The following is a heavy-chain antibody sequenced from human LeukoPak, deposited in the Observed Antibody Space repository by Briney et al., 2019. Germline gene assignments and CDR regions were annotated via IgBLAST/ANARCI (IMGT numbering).Heavy chain of an antibody. CDR2: INHSGST. D-gene: IGHD4-23*01. J-gene: IGHJ4*02. Sequence: SETLSLTCAVYGGSFSGYYWSWIRQPPGKGLEWIGEINHSGSTNYNPSLKSRVTISVDTSKNQFSLKLSSVTAADTAVYYCARGLMWYGGNFDYWGQGTLVTVSS. CDR3: ARGLMWYGGNFDY. CDR1: GGSFSGYY. V-gene: IGHV4-34*01.